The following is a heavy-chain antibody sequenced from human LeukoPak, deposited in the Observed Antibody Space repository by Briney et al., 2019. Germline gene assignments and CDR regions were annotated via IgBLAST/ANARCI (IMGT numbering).Heavy chain of an antibody. CDR1: GFTFSSYA. Sequence: PGGSLRLSCAASGFTFSSYAMSWVRPAPGKGLEGVSAISGSGGSTYYADTVKGRFTISRDNSKNTLYLQMNNLSAEDTAVYYRSKGPRYYDSSGYYYYWGQGTLVTVSS. D-gene: IGHD3-22*01. CDR2: ISGSGGST. V-gene: IGHV3-23*01. J-gene: IGHJ4*02. CDR3: SKGPRYYDSSGYYYY.